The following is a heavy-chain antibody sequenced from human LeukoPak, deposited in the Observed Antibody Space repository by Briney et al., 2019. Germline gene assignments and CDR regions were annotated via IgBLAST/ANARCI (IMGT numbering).Heavy chain of an antibody. CDR2: ISLSGLT. CDR1: GGSISTTNW. V-gene: IGHV4-4*02. J-gene: IGHJ4*02. D-gene: IGHD2-15*01. CDR3: AVNELGKDIVVVVAVY. Sequence: SETLSLTCGVSGGSISTTNWWSWVRQPPGQGLEGIGEISLSGLTNYSPSLNSRVTISVDTSKNQFSLKLSSVTAADTAVYYCAVNELGKDIVVVVAVYWGQGTLVTVSS.